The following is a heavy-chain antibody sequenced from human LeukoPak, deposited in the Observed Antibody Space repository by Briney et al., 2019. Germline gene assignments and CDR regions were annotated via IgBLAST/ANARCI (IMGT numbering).Heavy chain of an antibody. CDR2: IIPILGIA. CDR3: ARDLGRHDAFDI. V-gene: IGHV1-69*04. CDR1: GYTFTSYG. Sequence: SVKVSCKASGYTFTSYGISWVRQAPGQGLEWMGRIIPILGIANYAQKFQGRVTITADKSTSTAYMELSSLRSEDTAVYYCARDLGRHDAFDIWGQGTMVTVSS. J-gene: IGHJ3*02.